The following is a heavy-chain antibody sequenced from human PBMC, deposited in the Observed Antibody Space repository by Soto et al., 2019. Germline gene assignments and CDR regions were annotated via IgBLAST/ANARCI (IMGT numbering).Heavy chain of an antibody. D-gene: IGHD3-10*01. CDR1: GGSFSGYY. J-gene: IGHJ4*02. CDR3: ARDQGAYYYGSGSYYKPPYYFDY. V-gene: IGHV4-34*01. Sequence: SETLSLTCAVYGGSFSGYYWSWIRQPPGKGLEWIGEINHSGSTNYNPSLKSRVTISVDTSKNQFSLKLSSVTAADTAVYYCARDQGAYYYGSGSYYKPPYYFDYWGQGTLVTVSS. CDR2: INHSGST.